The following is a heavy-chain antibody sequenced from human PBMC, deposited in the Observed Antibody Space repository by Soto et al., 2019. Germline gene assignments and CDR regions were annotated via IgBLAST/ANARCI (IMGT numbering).Heavy chain of an antibody. CDR2: IKSKTDGGTT. D-gene: IGHD3-10*01. Sequence: GGSLRLSCAASCFTFSNAWMNWVRQAPGKGLEWVGRIKSKTDGGTTDYAAPVKGRFTISRDDSKNTLYLQMNSLKTEDTAVYYCTTAPNSGSYWIDYYYYGMDVWGQGTTVTVSS. J-gene: IGHJ6*02. CDR3: TTAPNSGSYWIDYYYYGMDV. V-gene: IGHV3-15*07. CDR1: CFTFSNAW.